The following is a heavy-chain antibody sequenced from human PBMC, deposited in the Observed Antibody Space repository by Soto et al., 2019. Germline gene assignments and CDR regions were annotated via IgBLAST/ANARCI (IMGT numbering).Heavy chain of an antibody. CDR3: ARAEDPRKFDY. Sequence: PSLTCAVYGGSFSGYYWSWIRQPPGKGLEWIGEINHSGSTNYNPSLKSRVTISVDTSKNQFSLKLSSVTAADTAVYYCARAEDPRKFDYWGQGTLVTVSS. D-gene: IGHD2-15*01. V-gene: IGHV4-34*01. CDR2: INHSGST. CDR1: GGSFSGYY. J-gene: IGHJ4*02.